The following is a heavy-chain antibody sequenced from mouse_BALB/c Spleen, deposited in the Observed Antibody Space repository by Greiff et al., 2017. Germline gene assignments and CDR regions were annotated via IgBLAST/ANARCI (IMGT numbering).Heavy chain of an antibody. Sequence: EVQLQQSGAELVKPGASVKLSCTASGFNIKDTYMHWVKQRPEQGLEWIGRIDPANGNTKYDPKFQGKATITADTSSNTAYLQLSSLTSEDTAVYYCARSPPGGNFFAYWGQGTLVTVSA. CDR2: IDPANGNT. D-gene: IGHD2-1*01. CDR1: GFNIKDTY. CDR3: ARSPPGGNFFAY. J-gene: IGHJ3*01. V-gene: IGHV14-3*02.